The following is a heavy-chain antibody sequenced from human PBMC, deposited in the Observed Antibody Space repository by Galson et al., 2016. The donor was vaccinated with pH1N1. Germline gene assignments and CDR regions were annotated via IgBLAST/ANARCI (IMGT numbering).Heavy chain of an antibody. J-gene: IGHJ1*01. CDR2: IKQDGSEK. Sequence: SLRLSCAGSGFTFSNYWMTWVRQAPGKGLEWVANIKQDGSEKFYVASVKGRFTISRDNAKNSLYLQMNSLRVEDTAVYFCVNSIPVRPFGDWGQGTLVTVSS. CDR1: GFTFSNYW. D-gene: IGHD6-6*01. V-gene: IGHV3-7*01. CDR3: VNSIPVRPFGD.